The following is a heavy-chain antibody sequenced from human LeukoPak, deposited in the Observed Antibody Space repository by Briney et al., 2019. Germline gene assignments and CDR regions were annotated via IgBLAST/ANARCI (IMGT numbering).Heavy chain of an antibody. V-gene: IGHV3-23*01. CDR1: GFTFSSYA. J-gene: IGHJ4*02. CDR3: AREGYYGSGSPPSLYFDY. D-gene: IGHD3-10*01. CDR2: ISGSGGNT. Sequence: GGSLRLSCAASGFTFSSYAMSWVRQAPGKGLEWVSVISGSGGNTYYADSVKGRFTISRDNSRSTLYLQMNSLRPEDTATYYCAREGYYGSGSPPSLYFDYWGQGTLVTVSS.